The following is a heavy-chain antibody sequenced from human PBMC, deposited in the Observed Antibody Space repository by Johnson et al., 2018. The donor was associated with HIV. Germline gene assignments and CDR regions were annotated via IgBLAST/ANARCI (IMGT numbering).Heavy chain of an antibody. Sequence: VQLVESGGGLVQPGGSLRLSCAASAFTFSSYAMSWVRQAPGKGLEWVSIITGSGGSTYYADSVKGRFTISRDNSENTLYLQMNSLRAEDTAVYYCAKDEQWLNDAFDIWGQGTMVTVSS. J-gene: IGHJ3*02. V-gene: IGHV3-23*04. D-gene: IGHD6-19*01. CDR1: AFTFSSYA. CDR2: ITGSGGST. CDR3: AKDEQWLNDAFDI.